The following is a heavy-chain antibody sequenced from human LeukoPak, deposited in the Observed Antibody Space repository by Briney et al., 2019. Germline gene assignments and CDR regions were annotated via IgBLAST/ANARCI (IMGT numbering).Heavy chain of an antibody. CDR2: INPNSGGT. J-gene: IGHJ4*02. V-gene: IGHV1-2*02. Sequence: ASVKVSCKASGYTFTNYGISWVRQAPGQGLEWMGWINPNSGGTNYAQKFQGRVTMTRDTSISTAYMELSRLRSDDTAVYYCARGRLSHRQNKYFDYWGQGTLVTVSS. CDR3: ARGRLSHRQNKYFDY. CDR1: GYTFTNYG. D-gene: IGHD1/OR15-1a*01.